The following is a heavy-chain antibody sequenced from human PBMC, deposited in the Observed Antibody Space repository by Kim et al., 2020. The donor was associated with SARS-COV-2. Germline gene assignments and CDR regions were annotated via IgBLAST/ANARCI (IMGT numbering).Heavy chain of an antibody. CDR3: ATSRGTDIVVVPAAMRYYYGMDV. Sequence: ASVQVSCKVSGYTLTELSMHWVRQAPGKGLEWMGGFDPEDGETIYAQKFQGRVTMTEDTSTDTAYMELSSLRSEDTAVYYCATSRGTDIVVVPAAMRYYYGMDVWGQGTTVTVSS. CDR2: FDPEDGET. V-gene: IGHV1-24*01. CDR1: GYTLTELS. J-gene: IGHJ6*02. D-gene: IGHD2-2*01.